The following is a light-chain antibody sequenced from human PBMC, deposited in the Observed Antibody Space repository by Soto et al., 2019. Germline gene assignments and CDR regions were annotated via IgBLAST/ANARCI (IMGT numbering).Light chain of an antibody. V-gene: IGLV2-14*01. CDR2: EVS. CDR1: SSDVGGYNY. CDR3: TSYTSSSTLVV. J-gene: IGLJ2*01. Sequence: QSALTQPASVSGSPGQSITISCTGTSSDVGGYNYVSWYQQHPGKAPKLMIFEVSNRPSGVSYRFSGSKSGNTASLTISGFQAEDEVDYYCTSYTSSSTLVVFGRGTKLTVL.